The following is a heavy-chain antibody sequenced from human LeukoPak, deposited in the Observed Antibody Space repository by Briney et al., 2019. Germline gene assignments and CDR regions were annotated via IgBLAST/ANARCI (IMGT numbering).Heavy chain of an antibody. V-gene: IGHV4-34*01. CDR3: ARGQRITMTD. Sequence: SETLSLTCAVYGGSFSAYYWSWVRQPPGKGLEWIGEINHSGSTNYNPSLKSRVAISVDTSRNQFSLRLSSVTAADTAVYYCARGQRITMTDWGQGTLVTVSS. CDR2: INHSGST. CDR1: GGSFSAYY. D-gene: IGHD3-22*01. J-gene: IGHJ4*02.